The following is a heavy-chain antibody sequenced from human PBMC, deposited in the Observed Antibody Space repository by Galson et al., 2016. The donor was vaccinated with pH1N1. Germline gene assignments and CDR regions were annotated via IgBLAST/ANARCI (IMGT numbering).Heavy chain of an antibody. CDR1: GFNFDTFA. J-gene: IGHJ6*02. CDR3: AREDWSYGDTYYYGMDV. D-gene: IGHD4-17*01. V-gene: IGHV3-30-3*01. CDR2: ISYNGHDQ. Sequence: SLRLSCAASGFNFDTFAMHWVRQTPGQGLEWVAFISYNGHDQSYADSLKGRFTVSRDNSKNTLYLQMSSLRAEDTALYYCAREDWSYGDTYYYGMDVWGQGTTVTVSS.